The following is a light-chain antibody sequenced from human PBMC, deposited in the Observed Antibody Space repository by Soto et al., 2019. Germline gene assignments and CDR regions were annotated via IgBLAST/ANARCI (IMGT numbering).Light chain of an antibody. J-gene: IGKJ4*01. V-gene: IGKV1-33*01. CDR1: QDISNY. Sequence: DIQMTQSPSSLSASVGDRVTITCQASQDISNYLNWYQQKPGEAPKLLISDGSNLETGVPSSFSGSGSGTHFTFTISSLQPEDFATYHCQQYEKVGLTFGGGTKVEIK. CDR2: DGS. CDR3: QQYEKVGLT.